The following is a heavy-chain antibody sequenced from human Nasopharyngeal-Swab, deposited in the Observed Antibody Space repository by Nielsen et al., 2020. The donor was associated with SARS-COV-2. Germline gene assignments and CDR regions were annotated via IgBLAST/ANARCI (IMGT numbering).Heavy chain of an antibody. J-gene: IGHJ4*02. CDR3: AKDGDSLIFDY. Sequence: GESLKISCEASGFSFDNFPMNWVRQAPGRGLEWISNIRTSVEGGMFYADSVKGRFTISRDNSKNTLYLQMSSLRGEDTAVYYCAKDGDSLIFDYWGQGTLVTVSS. D-gene: IGHD5-18*01. CDR2: IRTSVEGGM. V-gene: IGHV3-48*01. CDR1: GFSFDNFP.